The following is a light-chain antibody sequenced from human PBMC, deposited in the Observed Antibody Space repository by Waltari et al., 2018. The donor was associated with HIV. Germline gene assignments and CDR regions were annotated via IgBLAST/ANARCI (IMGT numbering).Light chain of an antibody. CDR3: SSYTSSSTLYV. J-gene: IGLJ1*01. CDR1: SRDVGGYNY. V-gene: IGLV2-14*01. Sequence: SALTQPASVSASPGQSVTNSCTGTSRDVGGYNYVPWYQQHPGKVPKLMIFEVSNRPSGVSNRFSGSKSGNTASLTISGLQAEDEADYYCSSYTSSSTLYVFGSGTKVTVL. CDR2: EVS.